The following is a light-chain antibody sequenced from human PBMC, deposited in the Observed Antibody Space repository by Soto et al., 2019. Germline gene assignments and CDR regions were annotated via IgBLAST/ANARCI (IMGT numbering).Light chain of an antibody. J-gene: IGLJ3*02. V-gene: IGLV1-47*01. Sequence: QSVLTQSPSASGTPGQRVTISCSGSRSNIGRNFAYWYQHVPGTAPRLLIQRNNERPSGVPDRFSGSKSGTSVSLAISGLRSDDEATYYCTSYAGSNNLVFAGGTKLTVL. CDR1: RSNIGRNF. CDR3: TSYAGSNNLV. CDR2: RNN.